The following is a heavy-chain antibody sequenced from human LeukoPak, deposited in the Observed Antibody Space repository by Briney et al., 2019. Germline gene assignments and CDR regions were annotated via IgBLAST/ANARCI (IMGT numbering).Heavy chain of an antibody. CDR1: GGSISSSSYY. D-gene: IGHD3-10*01. Sequence: SETLSLTCTVSGGSISSSSYYWSWIRQPPGKGLEWICEINHSGSTNYNPSLKSRVTISVDTSKNQFSLKLSSVTAADTAVYYCASLTMVRAYYYYYGMDVWGQGTTVTVSS. CDR3: ASLTMVRAYYYYYGMDV. V-gene: IGHV4-39*07. J-gene: IGHJ6*02. CDR2: INHSGST.